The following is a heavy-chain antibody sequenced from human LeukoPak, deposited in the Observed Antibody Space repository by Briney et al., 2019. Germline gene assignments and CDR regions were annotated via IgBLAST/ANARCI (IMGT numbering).Heavy chain of an antibody. D-gene: IGHD5-12*01. J-gene: IGHJ3*02. CDR2: INPNDGGT. CDR3: ARPIVATGRGAFDI. V-gene: IGHV1-2*07. Sequence: ASVKVSCKAFGYTFTDYYIHWVRQVPGQGLEWMAWINPNDGGTNYVPKFQGRVTVTRDKSISTAYLQWSSLKASDTAMYYCARPIVATGRGAFDIWGQGTMVTVSS. CDR1: GYTFTDYY.